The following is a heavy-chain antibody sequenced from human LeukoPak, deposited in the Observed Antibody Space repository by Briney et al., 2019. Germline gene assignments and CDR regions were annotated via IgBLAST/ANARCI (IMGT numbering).Heavy chain of an antibody. CDR2: IYYSGST. J-gene: IGHJ4*02. CDR3: ASYDILTGFSY. V-gene: IGHV4-59*08. D-gene: IGHD3-9*01. Sequence: PSETLSLTCTVSGGSISSYYWSWIRQPPGKGLEWIGYIYYSGSTNYNPSLKSRVTISVDTSKNQFSLKLSSVTAADTAVYYCASYDILTGFSYWGQGTLVTVSS. CDR1: GGSISSYY.